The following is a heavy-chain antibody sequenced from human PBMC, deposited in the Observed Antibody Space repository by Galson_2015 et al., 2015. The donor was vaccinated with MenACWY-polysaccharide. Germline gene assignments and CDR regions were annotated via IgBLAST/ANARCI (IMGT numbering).Heavy chain of an antibody. V-gene: IGHV3-23*01. CDR3: ATWITAHFDF. J-gene: IGHJ4*02. Sequence: LRLSCAASGLIFYNYAMSWVRQAPGKGLEWVSTIDYKEGVRTHYADSVKGRFTISRDNSKNTVYLQIDSLRADDTAVYYCATWITAHFDFWGQGTPVTVSS. D-gene: IGHD2-2*03. CDR2: IDYKEGVRT. CDR1: GLIFYNYA.